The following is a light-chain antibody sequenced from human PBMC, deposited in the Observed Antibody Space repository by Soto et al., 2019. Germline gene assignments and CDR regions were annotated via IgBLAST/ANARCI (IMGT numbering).Light chain of an antibody. CDR1: SSNIGAGYP. J-gene: IGLJ3*02. CDR2: G. CDR3: QSYDSSLSRRWV. V-gene: IGLV1-40*01. Sequence: QSVLTQPPSVSGAPGQRVTISCTGSSSNIGAGYPIHWYQQLPGTAPKLLVAGNRPSGVPDRFSVSKSGASASLAITGLQAEDEADYYCQSYDSSLSRRWVFGGGTKVTVL.